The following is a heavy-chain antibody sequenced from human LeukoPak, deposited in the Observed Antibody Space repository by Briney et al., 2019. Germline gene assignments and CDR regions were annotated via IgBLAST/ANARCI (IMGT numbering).Heavy chain of an antibody. D-gene: IGHD6-6*01. CDR2: VNHSGST. J-gene: IGHJ4*02. Sequence: PSETLPLTCAVYGGSFSGYYWSWIRQPPGKGLEWIGEVNHSGSTNYNPSLKSRVTISVDTSKNQFSLKLSSVTAADTAVYYCARAGIAARKADVNYWGQGTLVTVSS. V-gene: IGHV4-34*01. CDR1: GGSFSGYY. CDR3: ARAGIAARKADVNY.